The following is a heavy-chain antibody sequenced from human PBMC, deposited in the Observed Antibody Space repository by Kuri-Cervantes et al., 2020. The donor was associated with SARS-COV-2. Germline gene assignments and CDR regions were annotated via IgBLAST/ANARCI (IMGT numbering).Heavy chain of an antibody. CDR2: IYYSGST. V-gene: IGHV4-39*01. CDR1: GGSISSGSYY. J-gene: IGHJ4*02. D-gene: IGHD1-26*01. Sequence: SETLSLTCTVSGGSISSGSYYWSWIRQPAGKGLEWIGSIYYSGSTYYNPSLKSRVTISVDTSKNQFSLKLGSVTAADTAVYYCARHEWEPYYFDYWGQGTLVTVSS. CDR3: ARHEWEPYYFDY.